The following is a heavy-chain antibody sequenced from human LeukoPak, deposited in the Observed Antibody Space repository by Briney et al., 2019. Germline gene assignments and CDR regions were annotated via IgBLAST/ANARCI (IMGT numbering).Heavy chain of an antibody. D-gene: IGHD4-17*01. V-gene: IGHV3-33*01. CDR3: ARDGEMTTVTTGGYYYYYGMDV. Sequence: YYADSVKGRFTISRDNSKNTLYLQMNSLRAEDTAVYYCARDGEMTTVTTGGYYYYYGMDVWGKGTTVTVSS. J-gene: IGHJ6*04.